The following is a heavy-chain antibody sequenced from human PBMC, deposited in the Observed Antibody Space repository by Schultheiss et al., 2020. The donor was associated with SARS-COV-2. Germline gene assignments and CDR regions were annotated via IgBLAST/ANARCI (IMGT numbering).Heavy chain of an antibody. J-gene: IGHJ6*02. D-gene: IGHD6-19*01. CDR2: INPSGGST. V-gene: IGHV1-46*03. CDR1: GYTFTSYY. Sequence: ASVKVSCKASGYTFTSYYMHWVRQAPGQGLEWMGIINPSGGSTSYAQKFQGRVTMTRDTSTSTVYMELSSLRSEDTAVYYCARDTRPPTVYSSGWSRGNYYYYGMDVWGQGTTVTVSS. CDR3: ARDTRPPTVYSSGWSRGNYYYYGMDV.